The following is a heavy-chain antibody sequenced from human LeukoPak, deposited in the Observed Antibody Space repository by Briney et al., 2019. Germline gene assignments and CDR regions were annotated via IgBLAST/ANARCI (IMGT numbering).Heavy chain of an antibody. V-gene: IGHV4-30-4*07. D-gene: IGHD6-13*01. Sequence: SQTLSLTCAVSGGSISSGGYSWSWVRQPPGKGLEWIGYIDYSGSTYYNPSLKSRVIISVDTSKNQFSLKLSSVTAADTAVYYCARGLYSSTRYYYYYYMDIWGKGTTVTVSS. CDR2: IDYSGST. CDR3: ARGLYSSTRYYYYYYMDI. CDR1: GGSISSGGYS. J-gene: IGHJ6*03.